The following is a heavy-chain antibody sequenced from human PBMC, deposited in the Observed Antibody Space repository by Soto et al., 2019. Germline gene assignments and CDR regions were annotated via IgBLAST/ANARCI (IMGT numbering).Heavy chain of an antibody. J-gene: IGHJ4*02. V-gene: IGHV4-30-4*02. CDR2: IYYSGST. CDR1: GGSISSGDYY. Sequence: SETLSLTCTVSGGSISSGDYYWSWIRQPPGKGLEWIGYIYYSGSTYYNPSLKSRVTISVDTSKNQFSLKLSSVTAADTAVYYCARTLYSYGPRFDYWGKGTLVTVSS. CDR3: ARTLYSYGPRFDY. D-gene: IGHD5-18*01.